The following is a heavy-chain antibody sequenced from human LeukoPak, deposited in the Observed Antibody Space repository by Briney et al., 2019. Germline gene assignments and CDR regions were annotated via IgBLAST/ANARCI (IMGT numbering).Heavy chain of an antibody. Sequence: SETLSLTCTVSGGSISSYYWSWIRQPPGKGLEWIGYIYYSGSTNYNPSLKSRVTISVDTSKNQFSLKLSSATAADTAVYYCARHVYDILTGYLNPLDYWGQGTLVTVSS. V-gene: IGHV4-59*08. CDR1: GGSISSYY. CDR3: ARHVYDILTGYLNPLDY. CDR2: IYYSGST. D-gene: IGHD3-9*01. J-gene: IGHJ4*02.